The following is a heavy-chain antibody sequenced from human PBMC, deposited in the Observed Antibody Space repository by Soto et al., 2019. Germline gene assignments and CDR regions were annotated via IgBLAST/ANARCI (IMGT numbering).Heavy chain of an antibody. D-gene: IGHD3-3*01. Sequence: GGCLRLSCAASGITVSSYGMRWVRQAPGKGLEWVAVIWYDGSNKYYADSVKGRFTISRDNSKNTLYLQMNSLRAEDTAVYYCARDVPDYDFWSGTDYMDVWGKGTTVTVSS. CDR3: ARDVPDYDFWSGTDYMDV. CDR1: GITVSSYG. J-gene: IGHJ6*03. V-gene: IGHV3-33*01. CDR2: IWYDGSNK.